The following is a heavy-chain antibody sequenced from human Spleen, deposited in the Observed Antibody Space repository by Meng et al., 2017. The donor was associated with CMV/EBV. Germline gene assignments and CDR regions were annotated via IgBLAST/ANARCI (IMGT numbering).Heavy chain of an antibody. J-gene: IGHJ4*02. CDR1: GYTFTNYA. CDR3: ARDSVDQAAIYSF. D-gene: IGHD2-15*01. CDR2: ISGYDDNT. Sequence: CKASGYTFTNYAISWARQALGQGLEWMGWISGYDDNTNYAQKFQGRVSMTTDTSTSTAYMDLRNLKSDDTAVYYCARDSVDQAAIYSFWGQGTLVTVSS. V-gene: IGHV1-18*01.